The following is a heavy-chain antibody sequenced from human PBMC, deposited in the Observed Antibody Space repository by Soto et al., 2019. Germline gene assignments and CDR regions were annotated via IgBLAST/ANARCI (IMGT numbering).Heavy chain of an antibody. CDR3: ARSVDEPPSLYYYYYGMDV. CDR2: ISSSSSYI. V-gene: IGHV3-21*01. J-gene: IGHJ6*02. Sequence: EVQLVESGGGLVKPGGSLRLSCAASGFTFSSYSMNWVRQAPGKGLEWVSSISSSSSYIYYADSVKGRFTISRDNAKNSLYLQMNSLRAEDTAVYYCARSVDEPPSLYYYYYGMDVWGQGTTVTVSS. CDR1: GFTFSSYS.